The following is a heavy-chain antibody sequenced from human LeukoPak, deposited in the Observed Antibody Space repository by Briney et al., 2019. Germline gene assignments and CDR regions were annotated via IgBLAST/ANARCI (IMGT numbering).Heavy chain of an antibody. J-gene: IGHJ3*02. CDR3: ASFDGSLDAFDI. D-gene: IGHD1-26*01. Sequence: SETLSLTCAVYGGSFSGYYWSWIRQPPGKGLEWIGEINHSGSTNYNPSLKSRVTISVDTSKNQFSLKLSSVTAADTAVYCCASFDGSLDAFDIWGRGTMVTVSS. V-gene: IGHV4-34*01. CDR1: GGSFSGYY. CDR2: INHSGST.